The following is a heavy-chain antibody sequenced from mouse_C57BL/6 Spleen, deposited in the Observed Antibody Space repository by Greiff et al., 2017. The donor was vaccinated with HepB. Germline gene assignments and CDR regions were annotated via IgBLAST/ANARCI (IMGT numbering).Heavy chain of an antibody. CDR3: AREGEGVYAMDY. CDR2: IYPGSGST. Sequence: QVQLQQPGAELVKPGASVKMSCKASGYTFTSYWITWVKQRPGQGLEWIGDIYPGSGSTNYNEKFKSKATLTVDKSSSTAYMQLSSLTSEDSAVYYCAREGEGVYAMDYWGQGTSVTVSS. J-gene: IGHJ4*01. V-gene: IGHV1-55*01. CDR1: GYTFTSYW.